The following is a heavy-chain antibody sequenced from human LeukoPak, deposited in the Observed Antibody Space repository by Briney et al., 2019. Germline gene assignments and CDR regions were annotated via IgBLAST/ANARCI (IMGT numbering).Heavy chain of an antibody. D-gene: IGHD3-10*01. Sequence: PGGSLRLSCAASGFTFASHAMHWGRQAPSQGLEWVACVRYGGSHQDYADSVKGRFTISRDNSKNTLYLQMSSLRPEDTAVYYCAKALWAGGFGESFDLWGRGTLVTVSS. CDR3: AKALWAGGFGESFDL. CDR1: GFTFASHA. V-gene: IGHV3-30*02. CDR2: VRYGGSHQ. J-gene: IGHJ2*01.